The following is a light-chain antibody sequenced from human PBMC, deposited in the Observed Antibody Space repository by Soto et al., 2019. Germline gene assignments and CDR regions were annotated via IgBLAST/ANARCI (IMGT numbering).Light chain of an antibody. J-gene: IGKJ1*01. CDR2: TTS. Sequence: DVQMTQSPSSLSASVGDRVTITCRASQGISTDLNWYQQKPGKAPKLLIYTTSSLQSGVPSRFSGSGSETDFPLTISRLQTEDFGTYSCQKSYHSPWTFGQGTKVEIK. V-gene: IGKV1-39*01. CDR3: QKSYHSPWT. CDR1: QGISTD.